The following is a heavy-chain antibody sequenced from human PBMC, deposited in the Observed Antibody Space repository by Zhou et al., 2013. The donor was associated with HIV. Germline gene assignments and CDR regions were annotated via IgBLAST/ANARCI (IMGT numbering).Heavy chain of an antibody. CDR1: GYTFTSYH. CDR2: INPSGGVT. D-gene: IGHD2-2*02. Sequence: QVQLVQSGAEVKKPGASVKVSCKASGYTFTSYHLHWVRQAPGQGLEWMGIINPSGGVTRYAQTFQGRVSMTRDTSTTTAFLELSSLRSDDTAVYYCAAAVRRDAFDIWGQGTMVTVSS. CDR3: AAAVRRDAFDI. V-gene: IGHV1-46*01. J-gene: IGHJ3*02.